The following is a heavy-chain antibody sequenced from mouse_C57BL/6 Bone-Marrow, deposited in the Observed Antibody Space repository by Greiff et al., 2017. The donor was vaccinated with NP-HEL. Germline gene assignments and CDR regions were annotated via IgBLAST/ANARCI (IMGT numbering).Heavy chain of an antibody. V-gene: IGHV5-9-1*02. Sequence: EVQRVESGEGLVKPGGSLKLSCAASGFTFSSYAMSWVRQTPEKRLEWVAYISSGGDYIYYADTVKGRFTISRDNARNTLYLQMSSLKSEDTAMYYCTRDYSNFHWYFDVWGTGTTVTVSS. J-gene: IGHJ1*03. D-gene: IGHD2-5*01. CDR2: ISSGGDYI. CDR1: GFTFSSYA. CDR3: TRDYSNFHWYFDV.